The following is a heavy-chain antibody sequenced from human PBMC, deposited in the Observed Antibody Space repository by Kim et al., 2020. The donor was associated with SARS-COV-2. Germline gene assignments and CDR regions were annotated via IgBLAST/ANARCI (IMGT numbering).Heavy chain of an antibody. CDR2: INQDGSEK. CDR1: GFTFSSSW. V-gene: IGHV3-7*01. Sequence: GGSLRLSCTASGFTFSSSWMIWVRQAPGKGLEWVANINQDGSEKYYVDSVKGRFTISRDNAKNSLYLQMNTLRVEDTAVYFCASGGYPDYWGQGTLVTVSS. D-gene: IGHD1-26*01. CDR3: ASGGYPDY. J-gene: IGHJ4*02.